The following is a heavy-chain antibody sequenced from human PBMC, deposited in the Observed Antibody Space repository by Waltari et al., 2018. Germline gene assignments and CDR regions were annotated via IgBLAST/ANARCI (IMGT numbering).Heavy chain of an antibody. D-gene: IGHD1-1*01. CDR3: VKGAVTGTTWYYFDY. CDR2: ISWDSVHI. V-gene: IGHV3-9*03. J-gene: IGHJ4*02. CDR1: GFTFNNYG. Sequence: EVQLVESGGGLVQPGRSLRLSCATSGFTFNNYGMHWVRQAPGKGLEWVAGISWDSVHIGYADSVKGRFSISRDNAEGSLFLQMNSVRPEDMALYYCVKGAVTGTTWYYFDYWGQGTLVTVSS.